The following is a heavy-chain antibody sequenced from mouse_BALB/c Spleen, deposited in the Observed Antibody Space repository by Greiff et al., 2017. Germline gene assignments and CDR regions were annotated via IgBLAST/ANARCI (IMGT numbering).Heavy chain of an antibody. Sequence: EVKLMESGGDLVKPGGSLKLSCAASGFTFSSYGMSWVRQTPDKRLEWVATISSGGSYTYYPDSVKGRFTISRDNAKNTPYLQMSSLKSEDTAMYYCARQRITTPFDYWGQGTTLTVSS. CDR2: ISSGGSYT. J-gene: IGHJ2*01. CDR3: ARQRITTPFDY. V-gene: IGHV5-6*01. CDR1: GFTFSSYG. D-gene: IGHD1-1*01.